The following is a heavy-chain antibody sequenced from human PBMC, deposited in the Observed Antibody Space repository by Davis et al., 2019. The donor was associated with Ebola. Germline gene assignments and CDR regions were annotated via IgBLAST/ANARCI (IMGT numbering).Heavy chain of an antibody. Sequence: SETLSLTCTVPGGSISSYYWSWIRQPPGKGLDWIGSTSKSGTTYYSASLRSRVTLSVYTCKTQFSLRLSSVTAADTAVFYCARDVYYDVLTGYYFDGESYYYSMDVWGKGTTVTVSS. CDR3: ARDVYYDVLTGYYFDGESYYYSMDV. J-gene: IGHJ6*04. CDR1: GGSISSYY. D-gene: IGHD3-9*01. CDR2: TSKSGTT. V-gene: IGHV4-39*01.